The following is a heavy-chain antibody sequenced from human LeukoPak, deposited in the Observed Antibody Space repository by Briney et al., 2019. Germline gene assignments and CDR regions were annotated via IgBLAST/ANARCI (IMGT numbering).Heavy chain of an antibody. V-gene: IGHV3-53*01. D-gene: IGHD3-10*01. J-gene: IGHJ4*02. CDR3: ARDYYGSGSYVPRIAY. Sequence: GGSLRLSCAASGFTVSSNYMSWVRQAPGKGLEWVSVIYSGGSTYYADSVKGRFTISRDNSKNTLYLQMNSLRAEDTAVYYCARDYYGSGSYVPRIAYWGQGTLVTVSS. CDR1: GFTVSSNY. CDR2: IYSGGST.